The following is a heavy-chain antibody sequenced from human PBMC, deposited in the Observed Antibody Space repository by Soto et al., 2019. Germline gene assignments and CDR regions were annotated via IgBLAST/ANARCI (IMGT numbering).Heavy chain of an antibody. V-gene: IGHV3-30*18. CDR2: ISYDGSNK. Sequence: GGSLRLSCAASGFTFNISGMHWVRQAPGKGLEWVALISYDGSNKNYGDFVKGRFTISRDDSKNTLYLQMNSLRVEDTAVYYCAKDRAPYRGYDSALDYWGQGTHVTVSS. CDR1: GFTFNISG. CDR3: AKDRAPYRGYDSALDY. J-gene: IGHJ4*02. D-gene: IGHD5-12*01.